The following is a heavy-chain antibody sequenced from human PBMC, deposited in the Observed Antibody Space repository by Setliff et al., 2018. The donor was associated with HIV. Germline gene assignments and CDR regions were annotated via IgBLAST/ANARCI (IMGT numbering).Heavy chain of an antibody. V-gene: IGHV4-34*10. CDR3: AKEPKLGGIAAPFDY. J-gene: IGHJ4*02. D-gene: IGHD6-6*01. CDR1: GGSFNGYY. Sequence: SETLSLTCAVYGGSFNGYYWSWIRQPPGKGLEWIGEINHSGSTNYNPSLKSRVTMSVDTSKNQFSLKLSSVTAADTAVYYCAKEPKLGGIAAPFDYWGQGTLVTVSS. CDR2: INHSGST.